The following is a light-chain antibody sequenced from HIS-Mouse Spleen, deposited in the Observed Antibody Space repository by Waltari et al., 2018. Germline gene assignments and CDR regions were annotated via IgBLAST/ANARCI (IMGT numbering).Light chain of an antibody. CDR3: QVWDSSSDHVV. CDR2: DDS. Sequence: SYVLTQPPSVTVAPGTTARLTCGGNNVGSKSVHWYQQKPGQAPVLVVYDDSDRPSGIPERFSGSNSGKTATLTISRVEAGDEADYYCQVWDSSSDHVVFGGGTKLTVL. CDR1: NVGSKS. V-gene: IGLV3-21*03. J-gene: IGLJ2*01.